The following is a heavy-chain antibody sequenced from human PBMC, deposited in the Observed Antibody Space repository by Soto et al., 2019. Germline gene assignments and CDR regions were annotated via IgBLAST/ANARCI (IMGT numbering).Heavy chain of an antibody. J-gene: IGHJ1*01. CDR1: GFTFDDYA. D-gene: IGHD6-13*01. V-gene: IGHV3-9*01. CDR2: INWHSGSI. CDR3: VKDESINWYSGHFRH. Sequence: EVQLVESGGGLVQPGRSLRLSCAASGFTFDDYAMHWVRQVPGKGLEWVSGINWHSGSIGYGDSVKGRFAISRDNAKNSLHLQMNSLSAEDTDFYYCVKDESINWYSGHFRHWGQGTLVTVSS.